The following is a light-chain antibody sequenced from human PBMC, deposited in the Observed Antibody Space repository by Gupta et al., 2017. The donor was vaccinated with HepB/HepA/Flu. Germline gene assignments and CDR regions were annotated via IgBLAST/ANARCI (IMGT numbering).Light chain of an antibody. J-gene: IGLJ2*01. CDR3: SSYAGSNNVV. CDR2: EVK. CDR1: SSDVGGYNH. Sequence: QSALTHPPSASGSPGQSVPISCTGTSSDVGGYNHVSWYQQHPGTDPKLMSYEVKQRRSGVPDRVSGSKSGNTASLTVSGLQADDEANCYCSSYAGSNNVVFGGGTKLTVL. V-gene: IGLV2-8*01.